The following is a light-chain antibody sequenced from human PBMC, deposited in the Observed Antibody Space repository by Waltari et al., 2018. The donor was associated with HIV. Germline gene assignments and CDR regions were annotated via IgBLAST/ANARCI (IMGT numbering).Light chain of an antibody. V-gene: IGLV2-23*01. J-gene: IGLJ2*01. Sequence: QSALTQPASVSGSPGQSITISCTGTSSDVGSYNLVPCYQQHPGKAPKLMIYEGSKRPSGFSNRFSGSKSGNTASLTISGLQAEDEADYYCCSYAGSSTPVVFGGGTKLTVL. CDR3: CSYAGSSTPVV. CDR1: SSDVGSYNL. CDR2: EGS.